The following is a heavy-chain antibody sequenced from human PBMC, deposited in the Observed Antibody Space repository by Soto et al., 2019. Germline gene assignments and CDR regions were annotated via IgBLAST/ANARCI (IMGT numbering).Heavy chain of an antibody. V-gene: IGHV3-7*01. CDR1: GFTFSDSW. J-gene: IGHJ6*02. CDR3: AVLGRHG. Sequence: EVQLAESGGGLVQSGGSLRLSCAASGFTFSDSWMDWVRQAPGKGPEWVANINQDGSAKNYVDSVKGRFTISRDNADNSLYLQMNSLRDEDTAVYYCAVLGRHGWGQGTTVTVSS. D-gene: IGHD3-16*01. CDR2: INQDGSAK.